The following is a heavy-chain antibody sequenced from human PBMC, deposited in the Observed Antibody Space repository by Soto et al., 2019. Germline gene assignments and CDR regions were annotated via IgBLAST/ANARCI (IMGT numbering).Heavy chain of an antibody. V-gene: IGHV4-34*01. Sequence: QVQLQQWGAGLLKPSETLSLTCAVYGGSFSGYYWSWIRQPPGKGLEWIGEINHSGSTNYNPSLTSRVTISVDTSKNQFSLKLSSVTAADTAVHYCARVTGRYYYGMDVWGQGTTVTVSS. CDR1: GGSFSGYY. CDR2: INHSGST. CDR3: ARVTGRYYYGMDV. J-gene: IGHJ6*02.